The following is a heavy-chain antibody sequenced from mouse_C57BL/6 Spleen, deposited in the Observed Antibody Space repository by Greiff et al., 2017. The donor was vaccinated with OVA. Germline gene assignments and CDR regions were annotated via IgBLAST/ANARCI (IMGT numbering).Heavy chain of an antibody. CDR1: GYTFTSYW. CDR2: IDPSDSYT. Sequence: QVHVKQPGAELVRPGTSVKLSCKASGYTFTSYWMHWVKQRPGQGLEWIGVIDPSDSYTNYNQKFKGKATLTVDTSSSTAYMQLSSLTSEDSAVYYCARGDYGGAMDYWGQGTSVTVSS. D-gene: IGHD1-1*01. J-gene: IGHJ4*01. CDR3: ARGDYGGAMDY. V-gene: IGHV1-59*01.